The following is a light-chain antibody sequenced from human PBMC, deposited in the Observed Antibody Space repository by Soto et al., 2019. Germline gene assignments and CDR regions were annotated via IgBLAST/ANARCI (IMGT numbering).Light chain of an antibody. CDR2: GNN. V-gene: IGLV1-40*01. CDR3: QSYDSSLPGVV. J-gene: IGLJ2*01. CDR1: SSNIGAGYD. Sequence: QSVVTQPPSVSGAPGQRVTISCTGRSSNIGAGYDVYWYQQLPGTAPKLLIYGNNNRPSGVPDRFSASKSGTSASLAITGLQAEDEADYYCQSYDSSLPGVVFGGGTQLTVL.